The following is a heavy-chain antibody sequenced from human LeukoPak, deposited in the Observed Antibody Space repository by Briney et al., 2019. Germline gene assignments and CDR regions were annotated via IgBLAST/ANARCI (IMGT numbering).Heavy chain of an antibody. CDR1: GFRFNSYG. V-gene: IGHV3-33*01. J-gene: IGHJ6*02. CDR3: ARDGPHYDLDV. Sequence: GRSLRLSCAPSGFRFNSYGLHWVRQAPGKGLEWVAFIWFDGSKTNYADSVKGRFTISRDDSKNSLYLQMNSLRAEDTAIYYCARDGPHYDLDVWGQGTTVTVSS. CDR2: IWFDGSKT. D-gene: IGHD3-3*01.